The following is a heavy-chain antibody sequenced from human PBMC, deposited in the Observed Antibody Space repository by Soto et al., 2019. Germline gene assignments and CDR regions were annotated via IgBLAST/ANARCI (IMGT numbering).Heavy chain of an antibody. D-gene: IGHD3-16*01. V-gene: IGHV4-61*03. CDR2: IYHTAST. CDR1: GDSVGSGSYY. J-gene: IGHJ4*02. CDR3: ARAGAFGDTRFVVFH. Sequence: QVHLQESGPGLVRPSETLSLTCTVSGDSVGSGSYYWTWVRQPPGKGLEFVCHIYHTASTSYNPALLTGLDLVVNTAKNHFYPRLRFVTAADAAMYYCARAGAFGDTRFVVFHWGQGVLATVSS.